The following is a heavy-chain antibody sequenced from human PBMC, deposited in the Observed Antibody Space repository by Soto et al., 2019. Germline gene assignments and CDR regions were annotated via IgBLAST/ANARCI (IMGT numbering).Heavy chain of an antibody. CDR2: ISSSGSTI. CDR3: ARVPHTYYYDSSGPN. D-gene: IGHD3-22*01. CDR1: GFTFSSYE. J-gene: IGHJ4*02. Sequence: GGSLRLSCAASGFTFSSYEMNWVRQAPGKGLEWVSYISSSGSTIYYADSVKGRFTISRDNAKNSLYLQMNSLRAEDTAVYYCARVPHTYYYDSSGPNWGQGTLVTVSS. V-gene: IGHV3-48*03.